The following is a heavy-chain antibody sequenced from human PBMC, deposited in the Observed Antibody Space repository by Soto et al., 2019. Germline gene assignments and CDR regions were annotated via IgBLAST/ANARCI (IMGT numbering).Heavy chain of an antibody. D-gene: IGHD1-26*01. CDR1: GFTFSSYA. V-gene: IGHV3-30-3*01. J-gene: IGHJ4*02. CDR3: ARSPPSGSYRMDY. Sequence: QVQLVESGGGVVQPGRSLRLSCAASGFTFSSYAMHWVRQAPGKGLGWVAVISYDGSNKYYADSVKGRFTISRDNSKNTLYLQMNSLSAEDTAVYYWARSPPSGSYRMDYWGEGTLVTVSS. CDR2: ISYDGSNK.